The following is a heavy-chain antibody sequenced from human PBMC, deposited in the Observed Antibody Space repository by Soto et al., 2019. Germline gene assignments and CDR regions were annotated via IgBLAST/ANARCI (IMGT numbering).Heavy chain of an antibody. J-gene: IGHJ3*02. D-gene: IGHD2-2*03. Sequence: ESLKISCKTSGYSFISYWVAWVRQNPGKGLEWMGTFYPGDSTSTYSPSFQGQVTISVDKSISTAYLHLSSLKASDTAMYYCARIIGYCRNNDCSWTFDIWGQGTTVTVSS. V-gene: IGHV5-51*01. CDR1: GYSFISYW. CDR2: FYPGDSTS. CDR3: ARIIGYCRNNDCSWTFDI.